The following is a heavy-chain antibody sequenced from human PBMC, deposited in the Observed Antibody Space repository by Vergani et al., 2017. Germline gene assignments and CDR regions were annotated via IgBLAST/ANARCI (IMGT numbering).Heavy chain of an antibody. J-gene: IGHJ4*02. CDR1: GGTFSSYA. D-gene: IGHD3-16*01. CDR2: IIPIFGTA. Sequence: QVQLVQSGAEVKKPGSSVKVSCKASGGTFSSYAISWVRQAPGQGLEWMGGIIPIFGTANYAQKFQGRVTITADDSTSTAYMELSSLRSEDTAVYYCARAALRGMKSLGYFDYWGQGTLVTVSS. CDR3: ARAALRGMKSLGYFDY. V-gene: IGHV1-69*01.